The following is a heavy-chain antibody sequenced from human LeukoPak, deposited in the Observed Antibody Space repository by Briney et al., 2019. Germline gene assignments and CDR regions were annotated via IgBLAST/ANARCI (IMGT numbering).Heavy chain of an antibody. V-gene: IGHV3-23*01. CDR1: GLTFSDYS. Sequence: GSLRLSCAASGLTFSDYSMTWVRRAPGKGLFWVSGISAGGGSTYYADSVKGRFSISRDNSRNTLYLQMNSLRAEDTAVYYCAKDAAGPEYWGQGTLVTVSS. CDR2: ISAGGGST. D-gene: IGHD6-13*01. J-gene: IGHJ4*02. CDR3: AKDAAGPEY.